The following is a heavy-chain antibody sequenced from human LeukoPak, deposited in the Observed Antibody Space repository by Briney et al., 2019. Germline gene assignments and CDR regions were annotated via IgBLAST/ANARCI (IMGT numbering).Heavy chain of an antibody. D-gene: IGHD2-2*01. V-gene: IGHV3-23*01. J-gene: IGHJ4*02. CDR2: ISASGRNQ. Sequence: RGSLRLSSAASGFTFSSYAMNWVCQAPGKGPEWVSVISASGRNQYYADSVKGRFTDSRDNSKNTLYLQMSSLRAEDTAIYYCAKEGDIVVVPAAMQSDYWGQGTLVTVSS. CDR1: GFTFSSYA. CDR3: AKEGDIVVVPAAMQSDY.